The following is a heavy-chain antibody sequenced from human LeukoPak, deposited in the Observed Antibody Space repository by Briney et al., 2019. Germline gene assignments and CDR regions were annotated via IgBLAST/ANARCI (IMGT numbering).Heavy chain of an antibody. D-gene: IGHD1-26*01. V-gene: IGHV3-74*01. Sequence: PGGSLRLSCAAFGFIFSSYWMHWIRQAPGKGLVWLSRINSDGSSTTYADSVKGRFTISRDNAKNTLYLQMNSLRAEDTAVYYCARAIVGNDYWGQGTLVTVSS. CDR1: GFIFSSYW. CDR2: INSDGSST. CDR3: ARAIVGNDY. J-gene: IGHJ4*02.